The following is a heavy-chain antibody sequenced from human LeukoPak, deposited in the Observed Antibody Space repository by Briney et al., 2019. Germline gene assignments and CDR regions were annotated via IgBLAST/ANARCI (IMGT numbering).Heavy chain of an antibody. D-gene: IGHD3-3*01. V-gene: IGHV3-15*01. CDR2: IKSKTDGGTT. Sequence: GGSLRLSCAASRFTFSNAWMSWVRQAPGKGLEWVGRIKSKTDGGTTDYAAPVKGRFTISRDDSKNTLYLQMNSLKTEDTAVYYCTGIIRFLEWLLSDYWGQGTLVTVSS. CDR3: TGIIRFLEWLLSDY. J-gene: IGHJ4*02. CDR1: RFTFSNAW.